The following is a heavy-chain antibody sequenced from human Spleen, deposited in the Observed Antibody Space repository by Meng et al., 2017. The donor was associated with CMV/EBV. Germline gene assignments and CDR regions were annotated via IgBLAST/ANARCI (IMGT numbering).Heavy chain of an antibody. J-gene: IGHJ4*02. Sequence: SGGFISSSGYYWSWIRQHPGWGLEWIGYIYYSGSTYYNPSLNSRVTISVDTSKNQFSLKLSSVTAADTAVYYCARDSPYSSSWYFDYWGQGTLVTVSS. D-gene: IGHD6-13*01. CDR3: ARDSPYSSSWYFDY. CDR1: GGFISSSGYY. CDR2: IYYSGST. V-gene: IGHV4-31*02.